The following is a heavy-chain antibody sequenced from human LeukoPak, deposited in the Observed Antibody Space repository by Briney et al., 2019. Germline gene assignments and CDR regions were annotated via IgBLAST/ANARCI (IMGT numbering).Heavy chain of an antibody. V-gene: IGHV3-23*01. Sequence: PGGSLRLSCAASGFTFSSYAMSWVRQAPGKGLEWVLAISGSGGSTYYADSVKGRLTISRDNSKNTLYLQMNSLRAEDTAVYYCARARGAAYYDNGHDAFDIWGQGTMVTVSS. CDR1: GFTFSSYA. CDR3: ARARGAAYYDNGHDAFDI. D-gene: IGHD3-22*01. J-gene: IGHJ3*02. CDR2: ISGSGGST.